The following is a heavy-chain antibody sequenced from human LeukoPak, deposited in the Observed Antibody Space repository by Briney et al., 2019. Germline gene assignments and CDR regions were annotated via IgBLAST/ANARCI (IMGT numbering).Heavy chain of an antibody. CDR3: ARAGGYCSSTSCYDADYYYYMDV. CDR1: GYTFTDYY. Sequence: ASVKVSCKASGYTFTDYYIHWVRQAPGQGLEWMGWINPNGGGTKYVQKFQGRVTMTRDTSISTAYMELSRLRSDDTAVYYCARAGGYCSSTSCYDADYYYYMDVWGKGTTVTISS. D-gene: IGHD2-2*01. J-gene: IGHJ6*03. CDR2: INPNGGGT. V-gene: IGHV1-2*02.